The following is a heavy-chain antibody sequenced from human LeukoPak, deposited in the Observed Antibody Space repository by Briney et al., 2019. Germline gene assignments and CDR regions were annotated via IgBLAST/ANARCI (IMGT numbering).Heavy chain of an antibody. D-gene: IGHD1-1*01. CDR2: IYYSGST. J-gene: IGHJ4*02. CDR1: GGSISSYY. CDR3: ARFPDPEERWFDY. V-gene: IGHV4-59*01. Sequence: SETLSLTCTVSGGSISSYYWSWIRQPPGKGLEWIGYIYYSGSTNYNHSLKSRVTISVDTSKNQFSLKLSSVTAADTAVYYCARFPDPEERWFDYWGQGTLVTVSS.